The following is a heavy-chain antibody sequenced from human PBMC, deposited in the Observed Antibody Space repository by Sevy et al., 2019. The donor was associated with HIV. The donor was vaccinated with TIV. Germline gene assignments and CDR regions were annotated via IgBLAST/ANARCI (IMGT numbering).Heavy chain of an antibody. CDR2: ISAYNGNT. V-gene: IGHV1-18*01. D-gene: IGHD5-12*01. CDR3: ARERDIVATTNYYYYMDV. J-gene: IGHJ6*03. Sequence: ASVKVSCKASGYTFTSYGISWVRQAPGQGPEWMGWISAYNGNTNYAQKLQGRVTMTTDTSTSTAYMELRSLRSDDTAVYYCARERDIVATTNYYYYMDVWGKGTTVTVSS. CDR1: GYTFTSYG.